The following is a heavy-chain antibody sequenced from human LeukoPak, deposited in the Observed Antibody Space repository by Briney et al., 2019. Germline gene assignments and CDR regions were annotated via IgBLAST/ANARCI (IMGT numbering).Heavy chain of an antibody. CDR2: ITSDGSTT. CDR3: VPGSGFAY. D-gene: IGHD6-19*01. J-gene: IGHJ4*02. V-gene: IGHV3-74*01. CDR1: GFTISRYR. Sequence: GGSLRLSCAASGFTISRYRMHWVRQAPGKGLVWVSRITSDGSTTNYADSVKGRFTISRDDAKNTLYLQMNSPRVEDTAVYYCVPGSGFAYWGQGSLVTVSS.